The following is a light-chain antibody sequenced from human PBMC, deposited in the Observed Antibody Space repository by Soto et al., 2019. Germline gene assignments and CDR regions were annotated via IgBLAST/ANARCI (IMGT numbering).Light chain of an antibody. V-gene: IGLV3-21*02. Sequence: SYELTQPPSVSVAPGQTARITCGGKNIGSYSVHWYQQKPGQAPVLVVYDDRDRPSGIPERFSGSNSGNTATLTISRVEVGDEADYYCQVWDSSSDHPVFGGGTKLTVL. J-gene: IGLJ3*02. CDR1: NIGSYS. CDR3: QVWDSSSDHPV. CDR2: DDR.